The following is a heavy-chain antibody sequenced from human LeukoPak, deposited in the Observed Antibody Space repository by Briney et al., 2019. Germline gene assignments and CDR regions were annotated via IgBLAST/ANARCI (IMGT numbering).Heavy chain of an antibody. CDR1: DYSISSGYY. CDR2: IYHSGST. J-gene: IGHJ4*02. Sequence: SETLSLTCTVSDYSISSGYYWGWIRQPPGKGLEWIGSIYHSGSTYYNPSLKSRVTISVDTSKNQFSLKLSSVTAADTAVYYCARVNLGGGIPYYFDYWGQGTLVTVSS. CDR3: ARVNLGGGIPYYFDY. V-gene: IGHV4-38-2*02.